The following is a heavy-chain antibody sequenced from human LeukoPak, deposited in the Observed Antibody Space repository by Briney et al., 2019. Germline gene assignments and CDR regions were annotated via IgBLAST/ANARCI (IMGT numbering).Heavy chain of an antibody. D-gene: IGHD1-1*01. J-gene: IGHJ4*02. CDR2: INPNTGDT. CDR3: ASYPRYVRTPPFDY. V-gene: IGHV1-2*02. CDR1: GYTFTAYY. Sequence: ASVKVSCKASGYTFTAYYLHWVRQAPGQRLEWMGWINPNTGDTESAQNFQGRVTMTRDTTISTAYLELTRLTSDDMAVYYCASYPRYVRTPPFDYWGQGTLVTVSS.